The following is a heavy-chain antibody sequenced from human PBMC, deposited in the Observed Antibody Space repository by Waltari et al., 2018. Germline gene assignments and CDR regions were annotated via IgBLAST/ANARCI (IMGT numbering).Heavy chain of an antibody. CDR1: GGSISSSSYY. CDR2: IYYSGST. CDR3: ARLADYGDQGMGY. Sequence: QLQLQESGPGLVKPSETLSLTCTVSGGSISSSSYYWGWIRQPPGKGLEWIGSIYYSGSTYYNPSLKSRVTISVDTSKNQFSLKLSSVTAADTAVYYCARLADYGDQGMGYWGQGTLVTVSS. J-gene: IGHJ4*02. V-gene: IGHV4-39*01. D-gene: IGHD4-17*01.